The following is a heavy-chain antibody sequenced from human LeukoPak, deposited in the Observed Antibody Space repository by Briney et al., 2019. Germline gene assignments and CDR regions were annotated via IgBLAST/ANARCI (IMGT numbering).Heavy chain of an antibody. CDR1: GGTFSSYA. CDR3: ARVSLPVGSWVVGATAYYFDY. V-gene: IGHV1-69*05. J-gene: IGHJ4*02. D-gene: IGHD1-26*01. Sequence: SVKVSCKASGGTFSSYAISWVRQAPGQGLEWMGRIIPIFGTANYAQKFQGRVTITTDESTSTAYMELSSLRSEDTAVYYCARVSLPVGSWVVGATAYYFDYWGQGTLVTVSS. CDR2: IIPIFGTA.